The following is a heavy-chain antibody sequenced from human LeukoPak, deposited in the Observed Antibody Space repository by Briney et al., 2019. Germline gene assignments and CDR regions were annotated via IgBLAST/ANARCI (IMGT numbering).Heavy chain of an antibody. J-gene: IGHJ4*02. CDR3: ARDALRLGELSEGIDY. D-gene: IGHD3-16*02. CDR1: GFTFSSYW. CDR2: IKQDGSEK. Sequence: PGGSLRLSCAASGFTFSSYWMSGVRQAPGKGLEWVANIKQDGSEKYYVDSVKGRFTISIDNAKNSLYLQMNSLRAEDTAVYYCARDALRLGELSEGIDYCGQGTLVTVSS. V-gene: IGHV3-7*01.